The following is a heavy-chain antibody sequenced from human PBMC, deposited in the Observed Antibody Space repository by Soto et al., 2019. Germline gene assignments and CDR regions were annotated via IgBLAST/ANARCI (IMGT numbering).Heavy chain of an antibody. CDR2: ISYDGSNK. V-gene: IGHV3-30-3*01. D-gene: IGHD1-26*01. Sequence: QVQLVESGGGVVQPGRSLRLSCAASGFTFSSYAMHWVRQAPGKGPEWVAVISYDGSNKYYADSVKGRFTISRDNSKNTLYLQMNSLRAEDTAVYYCARDRAWEYYFDYWGQGTLVTVSS. CDR1: GFTFSSYA. J-gene: IGHJ4*02. CDR3: ARDRAWEYYFDY.